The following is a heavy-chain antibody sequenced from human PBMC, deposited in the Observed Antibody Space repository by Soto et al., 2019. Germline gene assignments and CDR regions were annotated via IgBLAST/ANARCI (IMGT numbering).Heavy chain of an antibody. CDR1: GFTFSSYA. Sequence: PGGSLRLSCAASGFTFSSYAMSWVRQAPGKGLEWVSAISGSGGSTYYADSVKGRFTISRDNSKNTLYLQMNSLRAEDTAVYYCANDRYFDWLTQKLSDYWGQGTLVTVSS. J-gene: IGHJ4*02. CDR2: ISGSGGST. D-gene: IGHD3-9*01. CDR3: ANDRYFDWLTQKLSDY. V-gene: IGHV3-23*01.